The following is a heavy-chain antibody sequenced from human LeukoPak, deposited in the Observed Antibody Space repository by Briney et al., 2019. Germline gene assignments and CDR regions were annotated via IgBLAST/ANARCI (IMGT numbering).Heavy chain of an antibody. CDR3: ARDGGISSSWYGWHY. CDR1: GYTFTSYY. V-gene: IGHV1-46*01. Sequence: ASVKVSCKASGYTFTSYYMHWVRQALGQGLEWMGIINPSGGSTSYAQKFQGRVTMTRDTSTSTVYMELSSLRSEDTAVYYCARDGGISSSWYGWHYWGQGTLVTVSS. CDR2: INPSGGST. J-gene: IGHJ4*02. D-gene: IGHD6-13*01.